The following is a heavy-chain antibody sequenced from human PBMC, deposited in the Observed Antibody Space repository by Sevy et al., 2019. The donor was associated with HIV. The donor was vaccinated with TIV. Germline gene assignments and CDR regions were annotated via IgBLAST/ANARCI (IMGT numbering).Heavy chain of an antibody. CDR1: GDIFPTYW. CDR2: IYPGDSDA. D-gene: IGHD2-2*02. V-gene: IGHV5-51*01. J-gene: IGHJ3*02. CDR3: ARLIKDCSGDTCYTRHGFDI. Sequence: GESLKISCRGSGDIFPTYWIGWVRQKPGKGLEWMGIIYPGDSDAKYSPSFQGQVIISVDKSISTAYLLWSSLKASDTAIYYCARLIKDCSGDTCYTRHGFDIWGQGTMVTVSS.